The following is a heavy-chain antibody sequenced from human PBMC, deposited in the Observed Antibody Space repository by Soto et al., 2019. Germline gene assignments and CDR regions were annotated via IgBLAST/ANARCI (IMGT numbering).Heavy chain of an antibody. CDR3: AKGRVSSSFFDY. Sequence: GGSLRLSCAASGFTFSSYGMHWVRQAPGKGLEWVAVISYDGSNKYYADSVKGRFTISRDNSKNTLYLQMNSLRAEDTAVYYCAKGRVSSSFFDYWGQGTLVTVSS. CDR2: ISYDGSNK. D-gene: IGHD6-6*01. CDR1: GFTFSSYG. V-gene: IGHV3-30*18. J-gene: IGHJ4*02.